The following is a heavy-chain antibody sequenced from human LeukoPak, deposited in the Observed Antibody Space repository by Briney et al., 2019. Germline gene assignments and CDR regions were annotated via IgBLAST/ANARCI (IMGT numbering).Heavy chain of an antibody. CDR1: GFTVSSNY. CDR3: ARDKSSLTYYYYYGMDV. Sequence: GGSLRLSCAASGFTVSSNYMSWVRQAPGKGLEWVSVMYSGGSTYYADSVKGRFTISRDNSKNTLYLQMNSLRAEDTAVYYCARDKSSLTYYYYYGMDVWGQGTTVTVSS. J-gene: IGHJ6*02. CDR2: MYSGGST. V-gene: IGHV3-66*01. D-gene: IGHD3-16*02.